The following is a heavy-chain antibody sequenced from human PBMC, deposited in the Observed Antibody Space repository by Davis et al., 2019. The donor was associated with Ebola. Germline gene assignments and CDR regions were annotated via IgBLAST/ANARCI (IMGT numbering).Heavy chain of an antibody. D-gene: IGHD6-19*01. Sequence: GESLKISCAASGFTFSNFAMSWVRQAPGKGLEWVSAISGSGGSTYYADSVKGRFTISRDNSKNTLYLQMNSLRAEDTAVYYCARDRYSSGWLPDWGQGTLVTVSS. CDR1: GFTFSNFA. V-gene: IGHV3-23*01. CDR3: ARDRYSSGWLPD. CDR2: ISGSGGST. J-gene: IGHJ1*01.